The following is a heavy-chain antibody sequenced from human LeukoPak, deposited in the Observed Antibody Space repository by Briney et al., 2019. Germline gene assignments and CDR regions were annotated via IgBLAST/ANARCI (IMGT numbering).Heavy chain of an antibody. V-gene: IGHV3-23*01. CDR2: ISGSGGTT. D-gene: IGHD3-22*01. Sequence: PGGSLRLSCAASGFTFSSYGMNWVRQAPGKGLEWVSIISGSGGTTFYADSVKGRFTISRDNSRNTMYLQMNSLRAEDTAVYYCAKGQSCSGSTCYFDNWGQGTLVTVSS. CDR1: GFTFSSYG. J-gene: IGHJ4*02. CDR3: AKGQSCSGSTCYFDN.